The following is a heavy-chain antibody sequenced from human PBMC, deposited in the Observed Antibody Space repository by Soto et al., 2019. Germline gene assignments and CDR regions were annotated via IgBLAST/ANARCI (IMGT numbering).Heavy chain of an antibody. CDR1: GFTFSTYE. J-gene: IGHJ5*02. D-gene: IGHD3-10*01. Sequence: GGSLRLSCAASGFTFSTYEMNWLRQAPGKGLEWISHISSGGSTIYYADSVKGRFAISRDNAKNSLYLQMNSLRADDTAVYYCARESRGNWFDPWGQGTLVTVSS. CDR2: ISSGGSTI. V-gene: IGHV3-48*03. CDR3: ARESRGNWFDP.